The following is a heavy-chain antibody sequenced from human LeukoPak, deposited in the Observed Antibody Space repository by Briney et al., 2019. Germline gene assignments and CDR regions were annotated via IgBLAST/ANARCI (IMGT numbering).Heavy chain of an antibody. CDR1: GYTFSSYY. D-gene: IGHD3-22*01. J-gene: IGHJ6*03. CDR3: SRDPGYYDSSGYSNRNYYYYYMDV. CDR2: INLSGGST. V-gene: IGHV1-46*01. Sequence: ASVKLSCKASGYTFSSYYLHWVRQAPGQGLEWMGIINLSGGSTTYAQRFQGRITMTRDMSTSTVYMELSSLKSEDTAVYYCSRDPGYYDSSGYSNRNYYYYYMDVWGTGTTVTVSS.